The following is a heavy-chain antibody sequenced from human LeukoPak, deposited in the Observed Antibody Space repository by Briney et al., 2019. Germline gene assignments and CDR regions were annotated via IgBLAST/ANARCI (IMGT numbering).Heavy chain of an antibody. Sequence: PSETLSLTCTVSGGSISSSSYYWGWIRQPPGKGLEWIGSIYYSGSTYYNPSLKSRVTISVDTSKNQFSLKLSSVTAADTAVYYCARDRGSSSRHYYGMDVWGQGTTVTVSS. CDR2: IYYSGST. CDR3: ARDRGSSSRHYYGMDV. V-gene: IGHV4-39*07. D-gene: IGHD6-13*01. CDR1: GGSISSSSYY. J-gene: IGHJ6*02.